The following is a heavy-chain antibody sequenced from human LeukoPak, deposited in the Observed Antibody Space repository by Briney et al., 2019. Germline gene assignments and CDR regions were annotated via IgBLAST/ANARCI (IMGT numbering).Heavy chain of an antibody. V-gene: IGHV4-59*01. J-gene: IGHJ5*02. CDR1: GGSISSYY. CDR2: IYYSGST. Sequence: KSSETLSLTCTVSGGSISSYYWSWIRQPPGKGLEWIGYIYYSGSTNYNPSLKSRVTISVDTSKNQFSLKLSSVTAADTAVYYCASSDTVTDANWFDPWGQGTQVTVSS. CDR3: ASSDTVTDANWFDP. D-gene: IGHD4-11*01.